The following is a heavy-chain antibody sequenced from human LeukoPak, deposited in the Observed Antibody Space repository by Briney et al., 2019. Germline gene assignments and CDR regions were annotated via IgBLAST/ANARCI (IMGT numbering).Heavy chain of an antibody. CDR2: INHSGST. CDR1: GGSFSGYY. V-gene: IGHV4-34*01. D-gene: IGHD3/OR15-3a*01. J-gene: IGHJ4*02. Sequence: SETLSLTCAVYGGSFSGYYWSWIRQPPGKGLEWIGEINHSGSTNYNPSLKSRVTISVDTSKNQFSLKLSSVTAADTAVYYCASPIMIFGGIRYWGQGTLVTVSS. CDR3: ASPIMIFGGIRY.